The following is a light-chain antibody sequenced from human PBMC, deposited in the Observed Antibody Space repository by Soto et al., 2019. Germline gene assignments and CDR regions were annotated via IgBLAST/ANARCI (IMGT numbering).Light chain of an antibody. CDR3: YSAADNNQGV. CDR1: VLAKKY. V-gene: IGLV3-27*01. J-gene: IGLJ2*01. CDR2: KDS. Sequence: SYELTQPSSVSVSPGQTARITCSGDVLAKKYARWFQQKPGQAPLLVIYKDSERPSGIPERFSGYSSGTTVTSTISGAQVEDEADYYCYSAADNNQGVFGGGTKLTVL.